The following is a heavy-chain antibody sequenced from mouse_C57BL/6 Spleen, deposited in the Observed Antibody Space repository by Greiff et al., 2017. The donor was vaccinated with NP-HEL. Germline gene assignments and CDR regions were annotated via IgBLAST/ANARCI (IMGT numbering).Heavy chain of an antibody. Sequence: EVKLLESGGGLVKPGGSLKLSCAASGFTFSDYGMHWVRQAPEKGLEWVAYISSGSSTIYYADTVKGRFTISRDNATNTLFLQMTSLRSEDTAMYYCATSTLFDYWGQGTTLTVSS. CDR1: GFTFSDYG. CDR2: ISSGSSTI. D-gene: IGHD2-1*01. CDR3: ATSTLFDY. V-gene: IGHV5-17*01. J-gene: IGHJ2*01.